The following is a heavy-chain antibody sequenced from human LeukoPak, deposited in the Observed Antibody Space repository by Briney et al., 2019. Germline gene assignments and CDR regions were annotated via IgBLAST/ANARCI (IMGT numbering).Heavy chain of an antibody. CDR1: GFTFSSYA. CDR2: ISGSGGDT. D-gene: IGHD3-3*01. Sequence: PGGSLRLSCAASGFTFSSYAMSWVRQAPGKGLEWVSAISGSGGDTYYADSVKGRFTISRDNSKNTLYLQMNSLRAEDTAIYYCAKPYNFWSGHWYHWGQGTLVTVSS. V-gene: IGHV3-23*01. J-gene: IGHJ5*02. CDR3: AKPYNFWSGHWYH.